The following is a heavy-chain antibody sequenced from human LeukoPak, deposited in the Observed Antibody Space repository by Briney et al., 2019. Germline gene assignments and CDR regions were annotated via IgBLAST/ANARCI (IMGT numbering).Heavy chain of an antibody. CDR3: AREILRVTTDY. V-gene: IGHV3-21*01. CDR1: GFTFSSYS. CDR2: ISSSSSYI. D-gene: IGHD4-17*01. Sequence: GGPLRLSCAASGFTFSSYSMNWVRQAPGKGLEWVSSISSSSSYIYYADSVKGRFTISRDNAKNSLYLQMNSLRAEDTAVYYCAREILRVTTDYWGQGTLVTVSS. J-gene: IGHJ4*02.